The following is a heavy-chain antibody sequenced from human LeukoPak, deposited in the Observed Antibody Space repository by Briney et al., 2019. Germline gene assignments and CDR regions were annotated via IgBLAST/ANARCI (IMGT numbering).Heavy chain of an antibody. CDR1: GFIVNTNY. V-gene: IGHV3-53*01. Sequence: PGGSLRLSCAASGFIVNTNYMSWVRQVPGKVLEWVSVIDSGGKTYYADSVKGRFTISRDNSKTTVILQMNSLRAEDTAVYYCAIERQFSSGWYYFDYWGQGILVTVSS. CDR2: IDSGGKT. J-gene: IGHJ4*02. CDR3: AIERQFSSGWYYFDY. D-gene: IGHD6-19*01.